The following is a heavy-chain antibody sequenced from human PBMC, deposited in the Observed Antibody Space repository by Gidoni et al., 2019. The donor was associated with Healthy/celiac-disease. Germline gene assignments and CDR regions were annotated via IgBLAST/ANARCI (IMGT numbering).Heavy chain of an antibody. J-gene: IGHJ3*02. V-gene: IGHV1-18*01. CDR1: GYTFTSSG. D-gene: IGHD5-12*01. CDR2: IRAYNGNT. CDR3: ATGGYSGYDTGGAFDI. Sequence: QVQLLQSGAEVKKPGASVKVSCKASGYTFTSSGISWVRQAPGQGLEWMGWIRAYNGNTNYAQKIQGRVTMTTDTSTSTAYMELRSLRSDDTAVYYCATGGYSGYDTGGAFDIWGQGTMVTVSS.